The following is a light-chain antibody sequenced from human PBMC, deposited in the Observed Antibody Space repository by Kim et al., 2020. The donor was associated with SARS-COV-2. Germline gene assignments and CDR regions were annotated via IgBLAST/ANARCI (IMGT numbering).Light chain of an antibody. Sequence: ASLGDRVTITCRASQSISSCVAWYQQKPGKAPTLLIYKASSLESGVPSRFSGSGSGTEFTLTISSLQPDDFATYYCQQYTSYPLTFGGGTKVDIK. CDR1: QSISSC. V-gene: IGKV1-5*03. CDR3: QQYTSYPLT. J-gene: IGKJ4*01. CDR2: KAS.